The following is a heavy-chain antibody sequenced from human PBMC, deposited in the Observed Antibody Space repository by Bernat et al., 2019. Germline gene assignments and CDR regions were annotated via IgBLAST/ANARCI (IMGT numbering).Heavy chain of an antibody. Sequence: QVQLVESGGGVVQPGRSLRLSCAASGFTFSSYAMHWVRQAPGKGLEWVAVISYDGSNKYYADSVKGRFTISRDNSKNTLYPQMNSLRAEDTAVYYCARDRVRYYYGSGSYYNAHYYYYGMDVWGQGTTVTVS. J-gene: IGHJ6*02. V-gene: IGHV3-30-3*01. CDR1: GFTFSSYA. CDR3: ARDRVRYYYGSGSYYNAHYYYYGMDV. CDR2: ISYDGSNK. D-gene: IGHD3-10*01.